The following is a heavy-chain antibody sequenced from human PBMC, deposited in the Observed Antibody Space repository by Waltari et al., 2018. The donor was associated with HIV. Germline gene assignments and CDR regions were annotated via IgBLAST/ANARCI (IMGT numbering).Heavy chain of an antibody. CDR2: ISSSGSTI. Sequence: EVQVVESGGGLVQPGGSLRLSCAASGFTFSPYEMNWLRQAPGKGLEWVSYISSSGSTIYYADSVKGRFTISRDNAKNSLYLQMNSLRAEDTAVYFCARDGSSYYGLDYWGRGTLVTVSS. D-gene: IGHD1-26*01. CDR1: GFTFSPYE. CDR3: ARDGSSYYGLDY. J-gene: IGHJ4*02. V-gene: IGHV3-48*03.